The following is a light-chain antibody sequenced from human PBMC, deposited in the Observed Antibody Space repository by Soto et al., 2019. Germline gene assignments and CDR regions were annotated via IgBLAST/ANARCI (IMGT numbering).Light chain of an antibody. J-gene: IGKJ3*01. CDR3: RKYNSAPFT. CDR2: AAS. CDR1: QGISNY. Sequence: DIQMTQSPSSLSAYVGDRVTITCRASQGISNYLAWYQQKPGKVPQFLIYAASTLQPGVPSRFSGSGSGTDFTLTISSLQPEDVATYYCRKYNSAPFTFGPGTKVDIK. V-gene: IGKV1-27*01.